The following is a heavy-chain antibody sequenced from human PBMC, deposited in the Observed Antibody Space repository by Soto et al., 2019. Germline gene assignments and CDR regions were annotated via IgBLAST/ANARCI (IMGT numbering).Heavy chain of an antibody. CDR1: GFTFDDYA. D-gene: IGHD6-6*01. V-gene: IGHV3-9*01. CDR3: AKDKYPYTDYYFDY. J-gene: IGHJ4*02. Sequence: GGSLRLSCAASGFTFDDYAMHWVRQAPGKGLEWVSGISWNSGSIGYADSVKGRFTISRDNAKNSLYLQMNSLRAEDTALYYCAKDKYPYTDYYFDYWGQGTLVTVSS. CDR2: ISWNSGSI.